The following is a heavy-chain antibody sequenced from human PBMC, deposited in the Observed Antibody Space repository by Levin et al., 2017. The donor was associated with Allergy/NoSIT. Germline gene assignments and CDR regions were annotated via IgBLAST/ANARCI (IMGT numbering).Heavy chain of an antibody. CDR3: ARDGALDTEGSSFAY. V-gene: IGHV3-30*04. Sequence: SCAASGFNFRAYAMHWVRQAPGKGLEWLAIISFDGTNKYSADSVKGRFTVSRDNSNNTLHLEMHGLRTTDTAVYYCARDGALDTEGSSFAYWGRGTQVTVSS. CDR2: ISFDGTNK. D-gene: IGHD1-1*01. J-gene: IGHJ4*02. CDR1: GFNFRAYA.